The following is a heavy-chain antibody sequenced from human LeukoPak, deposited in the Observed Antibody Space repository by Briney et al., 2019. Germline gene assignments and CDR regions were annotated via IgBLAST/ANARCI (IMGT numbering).Heavy chain of an antibody. J-gene: IGHJ4*02. V-gene: IGHV4-59*12. CDR3: ARERADCSSTSCYRRHFDY. Sequence: SETLSLTCTVSGGSISSYYWSWIRQPPGKGLEWIGYIYYSGSTNYNPSLKSRVTISVDTSKNQFSLKLSSVTAADTAVYYCARERADCSSTSCYRRHFDYWGQGTLVTVSS. CDR2: IYYSGST. D-gene: IGHD2-2*01. CDR1: GGSISSYY.